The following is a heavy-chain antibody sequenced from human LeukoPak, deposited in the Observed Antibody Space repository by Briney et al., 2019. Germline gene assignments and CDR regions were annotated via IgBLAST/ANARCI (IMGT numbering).Heavy chain of an antibody. Sequence: GSLRLSCAASGFTFSSFAMHWVRQPPGKGLELIGYIYYSGSTNYNPSLKSRVTISVDTSKNQFSLKLTSVTAADTAVYYCARVWSSRKAFDIWGQGTMVTVSS. CDR3: ARVWSSRKAFDI. CDR2: IYYSGST. V-gene: IGHV4-59*01. J-gene: IGHJ3*02. CDR1: GFTFSSFA. D-gene: IGHD3-16*01.